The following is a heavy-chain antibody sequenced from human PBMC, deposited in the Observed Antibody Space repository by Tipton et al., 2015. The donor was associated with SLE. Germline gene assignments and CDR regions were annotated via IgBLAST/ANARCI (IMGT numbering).Heavy chain of an antibody. CDR1: GYTFTSYG. CDR2: ISTYNGNT. D-gene: IGHD3-10*01. Sequence: QSGPEVKKPGSSVKVSCKASGYTFTSYGISWVRQAPGQGLEWMGWISTYNGNTHYAQNLQGRVTMTTYTSTSTAYMELRSLRSDDTAVYYCAREVYSGSYYYYYGMDVWGQGTTVTISS. CDR3: AREVYSGSYYYYYGMDV. J-gene: IGHJ6*02. V-gene: IGHV1-18*01.